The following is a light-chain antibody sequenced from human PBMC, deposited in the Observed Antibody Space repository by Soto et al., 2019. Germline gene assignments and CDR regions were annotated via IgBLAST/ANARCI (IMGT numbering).Light chain of an antibody. Sequence: QSALTQPASVSGSPGQSITISCTGTSSDVGGYRYVSWYQQHPGKVPKLMIYEVSNRPSGVSNCFSGSKSGNTASLTISGLQPEDEADYYCNSYTSSSTYVFGTGTKLTVL. J-gene: IGLJ1*01. V-gene: IGLV2-14*03. CDR2: EVS. CDR1: SSDVGGYRY. CDR3: NSYTSSSTYV.